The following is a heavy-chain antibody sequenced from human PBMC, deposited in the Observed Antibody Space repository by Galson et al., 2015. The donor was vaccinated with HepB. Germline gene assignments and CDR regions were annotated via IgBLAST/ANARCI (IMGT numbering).Heavy chain of an antibody. Sequence: PALVKPTQTLTLTCTFSGFSLSTSGVGVGWIRQPPGKALEWLALIYWDDDKRYSPSLKSRLTITKDTSKNQVVLTMTNMDPVDTATYYCAHSRVYSSGWYDFDYWGQGTLVTVSS. CDR3: AHSRVYSSGWYDFDY. D-gene: IGHD6-19*01. V-gene: IGHV2-5*02. CDR2: IYWDDDK. J-gene: IGHJ4*02. CDR1: GFSLSTSGVG.